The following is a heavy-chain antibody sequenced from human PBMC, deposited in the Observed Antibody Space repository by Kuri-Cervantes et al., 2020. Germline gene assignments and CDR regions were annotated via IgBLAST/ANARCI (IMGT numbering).Heavy chain of an antibody. CDR3: ARDKGNSGSYFGNYYYYGMDV. Sequence: GESLKISCAASGFTFSSYSMNWVRQAPGKGLEWVSSISSSSSYIYYADSVKGRFTISRDNAKNSLYLQMNSLRAEDTAVYYCARDKGNSGSYFGNYYYYGMDVWGQGTTVTVSS. V-gene: IGHV3-21*01. CDR2: ISSSSSYI. D-gene: IGHD1-26*01. J-gene: IGHJ6*02. CDR1: GFTFSSYS.